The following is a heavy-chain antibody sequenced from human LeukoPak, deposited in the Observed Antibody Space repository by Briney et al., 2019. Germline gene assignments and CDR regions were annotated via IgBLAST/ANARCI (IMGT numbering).Heavy chain of an antibody. CDR2: ISAYNGNT. V-gene: IGHV1-18*01. J-gene: IGHJ4*02. D-gene: IGHD5-24*01. Sequence: ASVKVSCKASGYTFTSYGISWVRQAPGQGLEWMGWISAYNGNTNYAQKFQGRVTMTRNTSISTAYMELSSLRSEDTAVYYCARRGDGYNQRGYYFDYWGQGTLVTVSS. CDR1: GYTFTSYG. CDR3: ARRGDGYNQRGYYFDY.